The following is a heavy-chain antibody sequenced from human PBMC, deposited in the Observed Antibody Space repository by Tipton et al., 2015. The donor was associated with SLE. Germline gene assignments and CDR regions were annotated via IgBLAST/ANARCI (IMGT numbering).Heavy chain of an antibody. CDR1: GFSFRNAA. CDR3: AKDSASGTRGIDY. CDR2: IHNSGAL. D-gene: IGHD3-16*01. V-gene: IGHV3-23*03. Sequence: SLRLSCAASGFSFRNAAMTWVRQAPGKGLEWVATIHNSGALFYVDSVKGRFSISRDNSNHTLYLQMDSLGPEDTAVYYCAKDSASGTRGIDYWGRGTLVTVSS. J-gene: IGHJ4*02.